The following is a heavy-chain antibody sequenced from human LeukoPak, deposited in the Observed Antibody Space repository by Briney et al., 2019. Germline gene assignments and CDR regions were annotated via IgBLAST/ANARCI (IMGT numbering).Heavy chain of an antibody. CDR2: ISNSGSSI. Sequence: GGSLRLSCAASGFTFSDSYMTWIRQAPGKGLEWVSYISNSGSSIYYADSVKGRFTTSRDNAKSSLYLQMNSLRAEDTALYYCARRLYYYDSRGYQYYFDYWGQGTLVTVSS. CDR1: GFTFSDSY. D-gene: IGHD3-22*01. J-gene: IGHJ4*02. CDR3: ARRLYYYDSRGYQYYFDY. V-gene: IGHV3-11*01.